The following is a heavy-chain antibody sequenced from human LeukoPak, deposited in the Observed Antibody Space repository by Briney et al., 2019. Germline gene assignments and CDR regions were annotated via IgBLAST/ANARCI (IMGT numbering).Heavy chain of an antibody. D-gene: IGHD2-15*01. V-gene: IGHV3-11*01. CDR1: GFTFSDYY. J-gene: IGHJ4*02. Sequence: PGGSLRLSCAASGFTFSDYYMSWIRQAPGKGLEWVSYISSSGSTIYYADSVKGRFTISRDNAKNSLYLQMNSLRAEDTALYYCAKASPLGVGYFDYWGQGTLVTVSS. CDR3: AKASPLGVGYFDY. CDR2: ISSSGSTI.